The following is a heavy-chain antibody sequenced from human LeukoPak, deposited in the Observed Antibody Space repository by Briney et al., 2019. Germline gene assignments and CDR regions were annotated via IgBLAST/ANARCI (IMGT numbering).Heavy chain of an antibody. J-gene: IGHJ4*02. CDR3: ARSIAARPKSALDY. CDR1: GHTFTGYY. CDR2: INPNSGGT. V-gene: IGHV1-2*02. Sequence: ASVKVSCTASGHTFTGYYMHWVRQAPGQGLEWMGWINPNSGGTNYAQKFQGRVTMTRDTSISTAYMELSRLRSDDTAVYYCARSIAARPKSALDYWGQGTLVTVSS. D-gene: IGHD6-6*01.